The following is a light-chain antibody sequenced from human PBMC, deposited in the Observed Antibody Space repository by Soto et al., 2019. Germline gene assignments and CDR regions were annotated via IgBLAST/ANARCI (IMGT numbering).Light chain of an antibody. Sequence: QLVLTQPPSVSGAPGQRVTISCTGSSSNIGAGYDVHWYQQLPGTAPKLLIYGNSNRPSGVPDRFSGSKSGTSASLAITGLLAEDEADYYCQSYDSSLSGYVVFGGGTQLTVL. CDR1: SSNIGAGYD. CDR3: QSYDSSLSGYVV. CDR2: GNS. V-gene: IGLV1-40*01. J-gene: IGLJ2*01.